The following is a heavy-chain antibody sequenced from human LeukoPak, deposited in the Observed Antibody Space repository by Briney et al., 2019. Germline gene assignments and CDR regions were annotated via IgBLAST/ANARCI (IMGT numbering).Heavy chain of an antibody. V-gene: IGHV3-23*01. CDR3: AKRGVVVRVFLVGFHKEAYYFDS. CDR2: LSGSAGGT. Sequence: GGSLRLSCGVSGITLSNYGMSWVRQAPGKGLEWVAGLSGSAGGTNYADSVKGRFTISRDNSKKTLFLQMDRLRAEDTALYFCAKRGVVVRVFLVGFHKEAYYFDSWGQGAQVTVSS. CDR1: GITLSNYG. D-gene: IGHD3-16*02. J-gene: IGHJ4*02.